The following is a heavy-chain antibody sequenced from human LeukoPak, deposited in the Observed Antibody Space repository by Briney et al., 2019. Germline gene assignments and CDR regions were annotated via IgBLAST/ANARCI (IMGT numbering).Heavy chain of an antibody. V-gene: IGHV3-23*01. D-gene: IGHD4-17*01. J-gene: IGHJ4*02. CDR3: AKDTYGTTVTLDY. CDR1: GFTFSSYA. CDR2: ISGSGGST. Sequence: GGSLRLSCAASGFTFSSYAMSWVRQAPGKGLEWVSAISGSGGSTYYADSVKGRFTISRDNSKNTLYLQMNSLRAKDTAVYYCAKDTYGTTVTLDYWGQGTLVTVSS.